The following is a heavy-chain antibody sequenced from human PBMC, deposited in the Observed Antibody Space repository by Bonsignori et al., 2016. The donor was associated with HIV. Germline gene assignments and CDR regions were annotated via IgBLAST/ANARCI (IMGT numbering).Heavy chain of an antibody. CDR1: GYSISSGYY. J-gene: IGHJ1*01. CDR2: IYHSGST. Sequence: GSLRLSCAVSGYSISSGYYWGWIRQPPGKGLEWIGSIYHSGSTYYNPSLKSRVTISVDTSKNQFSLKLSSVTAADTAVYYCAVGYCSSTNCYREYFQHWGQGTLVTVSS. V-gene: IGHV4-38-2*01. D-gene: IGHD2-2*02. CDR3: AVGYCSSTNCYREYFQH.